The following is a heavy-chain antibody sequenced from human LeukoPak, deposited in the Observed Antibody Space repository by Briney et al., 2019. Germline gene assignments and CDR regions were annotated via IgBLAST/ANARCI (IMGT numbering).Heavy chain of an antibody. V-gene: IGHV3-23*01. CDR3: AKSLDYGGATNF. D-gene: IGHD4-23*01. J-gene: IGHJ4*02. Sequence: GGSLRLSCAASGFTFSSYAMSWVRQAPGKGLEWVSAISGSGGSTYYADSVKGRFTISRDNSTNPLYLQMHSLRSEDTAVYYCAKSLDYGGATNFWAQGPLVTVSS. CDR2: ISGSGGST. CDR1: GFTFSSYA.